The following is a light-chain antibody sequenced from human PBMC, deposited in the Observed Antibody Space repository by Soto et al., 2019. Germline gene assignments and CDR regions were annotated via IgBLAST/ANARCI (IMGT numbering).Light chain of an antibody. CDR2: EGS. V-gene: IGLV2-23*01. Sequence: QSVLTQPASVSGSPGQSITISCTGTSSDVGSYNLVSWYQQYAGKAPKLMIYEGSKRPTGVSSRFSGSKSVNTASLTISGLQAEDEADYYCCSYAGSGTWVFGGGTKLTVL. CDR3: CSYAGSGTWV. CDR1: SSDVGSYNL. J-gene: IGLJ3*02.